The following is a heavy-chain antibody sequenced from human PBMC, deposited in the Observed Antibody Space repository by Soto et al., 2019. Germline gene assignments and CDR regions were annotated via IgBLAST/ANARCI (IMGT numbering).Heavy chain of an antibody. CDR2: IRQNGSPT. Sequence: GGSLRLSCAASGFTFSSYSMAWVRQTPGKGLEWLSKIRQNGSPTNYVGSVKGRLTISRDNAKNSLYLQMNSQRAEDTVVYYFAGKGNTYGGIDYWGQGSLVTV. J-gene: IGHJ4*02. V-gene: IGHV3-48*04. CDR1: GFTFSSYS. CDR3: AGKGNTYGGIDY. D-gene: IGHD4-17*01.